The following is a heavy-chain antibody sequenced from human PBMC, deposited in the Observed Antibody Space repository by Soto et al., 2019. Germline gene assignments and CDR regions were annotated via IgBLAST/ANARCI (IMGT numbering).Heavy chain of an antibody. J-gene: IGHJ5*02. V-gene: IGHV3-23*01. Sequence: PWGSLRLSCASSVFTLRSYAMSWSRQAPGQGMEWFSAISGSGGSKYYADSVKGRFTISRDNSKNTLYLQMNSLRAEDTAVYYWAKGLLHDYGDYRSWGQGTLDTVFS. CDR3: AKGLLHDYGDYRS. CDR1: VFTLRSYA. D-gene: IGHD4-17*01. CDR2: ISGSGGSK.